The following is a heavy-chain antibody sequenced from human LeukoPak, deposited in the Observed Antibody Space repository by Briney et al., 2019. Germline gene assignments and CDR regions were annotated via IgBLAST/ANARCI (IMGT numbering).Heavy chain of an antibody. CDR3: ARGTVATLFDY. D-gene: IGHD5-12*01. J-gene: IGHJ4*02. Sequence: GGSLRLSCAASGFTFSSFWMGWVRQAPGKGLEWVSVIYSGGSTYYADSVKGRFTISRDNSKNTLYLQMNSLRAEDTAVYYCARGTVATLFDYWGQGTLVTVSS. CDR2: IYSGGST. CDR1: GFTFSSFW. V-gene: IGHV3-53*01.